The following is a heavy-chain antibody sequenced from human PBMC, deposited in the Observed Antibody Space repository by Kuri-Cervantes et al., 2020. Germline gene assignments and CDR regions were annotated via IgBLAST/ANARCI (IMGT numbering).Heavy chain of an antibody. CDR2: IRDKANTYTT. Sequence: GSLRLSCAASGFTASDYYMDWVRQAPGKGLEWVGRIRDKANTYTTEYAASVKGRFTISRDDSKNSLYLQMSSLKTEDTAVYYCARAPWLGATTPPDYWGQGTLVTVSS. CDR1: GFTASDYY. CDR3: ARAPWLGATTPPDY. J-gene: IGHJ4*02. D-gene: IGHD1-26*01. V-gene: IGHV3-72*01.